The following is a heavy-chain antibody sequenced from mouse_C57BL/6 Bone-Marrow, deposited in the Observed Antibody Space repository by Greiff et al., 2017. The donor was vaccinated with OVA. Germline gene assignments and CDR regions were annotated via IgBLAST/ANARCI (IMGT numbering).Heavy chain of an antibody. J-gene: IGHJ1*03. V-gene: IGHV5-6*01. CDR3: ARQGYYGSSLYWYFDV. CDR2: ISSGGSYT. D-gene: IGHD1-1*01. CDR1: GFTFSSYG. Sequence: EVKVVESGGDLVKPGGSLKLSCAASGFTFSSYGMSWVRQTPDKRLEWVATISSGGSYTYSPDSVQGRFTISRDNAKNTLYLQMSSLKSEDTAMYYCARQGYYGSSLYWYFDVWGTGTTVTVSS.